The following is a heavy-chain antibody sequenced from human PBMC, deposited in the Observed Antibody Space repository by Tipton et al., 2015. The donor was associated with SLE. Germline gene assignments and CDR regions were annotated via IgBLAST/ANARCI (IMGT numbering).Heavy chain of an antibody. CDR3: GKDLVPGGLDV. V-gene: IGHV3-9*02. J-gene: IGHJ6*02. D-gene: IGHD2-2*01. CDR1: GVTSDLYA. CDR2: FSLDSNNM. Sequence: SGVTSDLYAMHWVRQAPGKGMEWVSGFSLDSNNMGYADSVKGRFTVSRDKATNVLYLQMNSLRPDDTALYFCGKDLVPGGLDVWGQGTTVTVSS.